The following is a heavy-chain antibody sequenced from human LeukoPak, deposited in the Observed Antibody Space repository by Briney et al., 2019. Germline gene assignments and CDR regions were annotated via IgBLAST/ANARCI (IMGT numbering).Heavy chain of an antibody. D-gene: IGHD6-19*01. J-gene: IGHJ4*02. V-gene: IGHV3-30-3*01. CDR3: ARAVPGTENFDN. CDR2: ISHDGREK. CDR1: GFTFSNYA. Sequence: GGSLRLSCAASGFTFSNYALHWVRQAPVKGLDWVAVISHDGREKFYADSVKGRFTISRDNPKNTLYLQMNSLRPEDTAIYYCARAVPGTENFDNWGQGTLVPVSS.